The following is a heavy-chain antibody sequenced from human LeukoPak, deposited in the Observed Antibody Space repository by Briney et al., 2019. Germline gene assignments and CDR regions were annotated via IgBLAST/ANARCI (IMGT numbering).Heavy chain of an antibody. CDR3: ARVGVDTAMDDYYGMDV. CDR2: IYYSGST. Sequence: SETLSLTCTVSGGSISSYYWSWIRQPPGKGLEWIGYIYYSGSTNYNPSLKSRVTISVDTSKNQFSLKLSSVTAADTAVYCCARVGVDTAMDDYYGMDVWGQGTTVTVSS. J-gene: IGHJ6*02. CDR1: GGSISSYY. D-gene: IGHD5-18*01. V-gene: IGHV4-59*01.